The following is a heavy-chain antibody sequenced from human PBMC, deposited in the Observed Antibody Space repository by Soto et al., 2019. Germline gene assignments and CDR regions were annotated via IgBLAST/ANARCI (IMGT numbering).Heavy chain of an antibody. CDR3: AREEGSGYNYIPYYFDY. J-gene: IGHJ4*02. CDR1: GFSFSSYW. CDR2: IKQDGSDK. V-gene: IGHV3-7*01. D-gene: IGHD5-12*01. Sequence: GGSLRLSCAASGFSFSSYWLSWVRQAPGKGLEWVANIKQDGSDKHYVDSVKGRFTISRDNAKNSLYLQMNSLRAEDTAVYYCAREEGSGYNYIPYYFDYWGQGTPVTVSS.